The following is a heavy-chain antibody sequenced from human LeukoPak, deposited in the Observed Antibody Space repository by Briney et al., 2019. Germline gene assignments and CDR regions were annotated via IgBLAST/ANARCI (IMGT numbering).Heavy chain of an antibody. CDR2: TYPGDSNT. CDR3: AAVDSSGYSYYFDY. Sequence: GESLKISCKGSGYSFTNNWIGWVHQMPGKGLEWMGITYPGDSNTRYSPSFQGQVTISADKSISTAYLQWSSLKASDTAMYYCAAVDSSGYSYYFDYWGQGTLVTVSS. V-gene: IGHV5-51*07. J-gene: IGHJ4*02. D-gene: IGHD3-22*01. CDR1: GYSFTNNW.